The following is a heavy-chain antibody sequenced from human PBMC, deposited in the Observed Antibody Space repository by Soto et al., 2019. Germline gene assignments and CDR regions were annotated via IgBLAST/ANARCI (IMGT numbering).Heavy chain of an antibody. CDR3: ARQLPVGATSWFDP. J-gene: IGHJ5*02. V-gene: IGHV4-39*01. CDR1: GGSINSDDSF. CDR2: LYYGGST. D-gene: IGHD1-26*01. Sequence: SETLSLTCSVSGGSINSDDSFWGWVRQSPGKGPEWIGSLYYGGSTFYNPSLKSRVTISLDTSKNQFSLRLTSVTAADTAIYYCARQLPVGATSWFDPWGQGTLVTVSS.